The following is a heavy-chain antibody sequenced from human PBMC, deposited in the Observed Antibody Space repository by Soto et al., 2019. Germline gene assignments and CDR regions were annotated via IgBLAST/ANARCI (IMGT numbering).Heavy chain of an antibody. D-gene: IGHD3-22*01. CDR2: ISNEHTI. Sequence: ESGGGSVQPVGSLRLSCAASGFPFTSYEMNWVRQAPGKGLQWLSYISNEHTIFYTDSVKGRFTISRDNAKNSLYLQMNSLRADDTAVYYCVRSGPMRSSPMRVEPDFDLWGQGTLVTVSS. J-gene: IGHJ4*02. V-gene: IGHV3-48*03. CDR3: VRSGPMRSSPMRVEPDFDL. CDR1: GFPFTSYE.